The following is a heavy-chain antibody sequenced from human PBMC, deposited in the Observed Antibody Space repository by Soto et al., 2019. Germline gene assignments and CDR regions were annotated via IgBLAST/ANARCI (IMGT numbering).Heavy chain of an antibody. Sequence: EVQLLESGGGLVKPGGSLRLSCAASGFTFSSYSMNWVRQAPGKGLEWVSSINSPSSHIYYADSVKGRFTISRDNPKNSLYLQMNSLRAEDTAVYYCARDVRLLFFPGMDVWGKGPTVTASS. CDR3: ARDVRLLFFPGMDV. D-gene: IGHD5-12*01. CDR1: GFTFSSYS. CDR2: INSPSSHI. V-gene: IGHV3-21*01. J-gene: IGHJ6*04.